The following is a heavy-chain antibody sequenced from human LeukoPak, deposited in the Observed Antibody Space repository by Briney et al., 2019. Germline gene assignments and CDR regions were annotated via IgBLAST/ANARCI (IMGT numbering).Heavy chain of an antibody. V-gene: IGHV2-70*11. Sequence: SGPTLVNPTQTLTLTCTFSGFSLSTIGSCVSWIRQPPGKALEWLARIDWDDDKWYTTSLRTRLTISKDISKNQVVLTMTNMDPVDTGTYYCARTRRAHHYGSSGYYLFDYWGQGTLVTVSS. CDR3: ARTRRAHHYGSSGYYLFDY. D-gene: IGHD3-22*01. J-gene: IGHJ4*02. CDR1: GFSLSTIGSC. CDR2: IDWDDDK.